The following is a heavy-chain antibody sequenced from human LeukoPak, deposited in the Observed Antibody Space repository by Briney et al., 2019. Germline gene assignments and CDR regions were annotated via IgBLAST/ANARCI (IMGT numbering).Heavy chain of an antibody. J-gene: IGHJ5*02. V-gene: IGHV3-7*03. D-gene: IGHD6-13*01. CDR2: IKQDGREK. CDR3: AREPAAGQGDWFDP. Sequence: PGGSLRLSCAASGFTFNTYWMSWVRQAPGKGLEWVANIKQDGREKYYVDSVKGRFTISRDNAKNSLYLQMNSLRAEDTAVYYCAREPAAGQGDWFDPWGQGTLVTVSS. CDR1: GFTFNTYW.